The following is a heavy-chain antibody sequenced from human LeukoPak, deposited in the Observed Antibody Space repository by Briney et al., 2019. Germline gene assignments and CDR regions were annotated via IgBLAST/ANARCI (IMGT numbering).Heavy chain of an antibody. Sequence: GGSLRLSCAASGFTFSSYAMHWVRQAPGKGLEWVAVISYDGSNKYYADSVKGRFTISRDNSKNTLYLQMNSLRAEDTAVYYCARDGHTPYDIVTGYLSLWGQGTLVTVSS. CDR2: ISYDGSNK. D-gene: IGHD3-9*01. J-gene: IGHJ4*02. V-gene: IGHV3-30*04. CDR3: ARDGHTPYDIVTGYLSL. CDR1: GFTFSSYA.